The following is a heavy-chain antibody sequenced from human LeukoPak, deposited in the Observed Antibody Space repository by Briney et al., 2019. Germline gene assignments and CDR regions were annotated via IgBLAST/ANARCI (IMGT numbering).Heavy chain of an antibody. V-gene: IGHV4-34*01. CDR1: GGSFSGYY. J-gene: IGHJ5*02. CDR2: INHSGST. D-gene: IGHD2-8*01. CDR3: ARKGTGYCTNGVCTLQQFDP. Sequence: SETLSLTRAVYGGSFSGYYWSWIRQPPGKGLKWIGEINHSGSTNYNPSLKSRVTISVDTSKNQFSLKLSSVTAADTAVYYCARKGTGYCTNGVCTLQQFDPWGQGTLVTVSS.